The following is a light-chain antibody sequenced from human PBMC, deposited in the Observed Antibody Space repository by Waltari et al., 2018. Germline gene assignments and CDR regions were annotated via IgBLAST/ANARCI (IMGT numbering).Light chain of an antibody. V-gene: IGLV2-8*01. CDR1: RTDVEGYDP. CDR2: EVT. Sequence: SALTQPPSASGSPGQSITISCPGIRTDVEGYDPVFWYQQHPGKAPKRLIYEVTKRPSGVPDRFSGSKSDNTASLAVSGLQAEDEADYYCSSYAGGSSLMFGGGTKLTVL. J-gene: IGLJ3*02. CDR3: SSYAGGSSLM.